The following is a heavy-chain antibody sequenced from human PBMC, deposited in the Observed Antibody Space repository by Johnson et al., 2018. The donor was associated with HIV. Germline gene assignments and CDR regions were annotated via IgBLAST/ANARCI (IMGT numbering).Heavy chain of an antibody. J-gene: IGHJ3*02. CDR3: AKDRWSYYFYAFDI. CDR2: ISSSGSTI. Sequence: VQLVESGGGVVQPGRSLRLSCAASGFAFSSYAMHWVRQAPGKGLEFVSYISSSGSTIYYADSVKGRFTISRDNSKNTLYLQMNSLRAEDTAVYYCAKDRWSYYFYAFDIWGQGTMVTVSS. V-gene: IGHV3-64*04. D-gene: IGHD1-26*01. CDR1: GFAFSSYA.